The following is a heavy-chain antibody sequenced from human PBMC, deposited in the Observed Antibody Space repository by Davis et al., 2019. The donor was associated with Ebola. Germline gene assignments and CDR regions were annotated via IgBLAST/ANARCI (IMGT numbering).Heavy chain of an antibody. V-gene: IGHV3-7*03. D-gene: IGHD3-22*01. J-gene: IGHJ3*02. Sequence: GGSLRLSCAASGFTFSSYWMSWVRQTPVKGLEWVANIKPDGSEKYYVDSMKGRFTISRDNARNSLYLQMNSLRAEDTAVYYCARGDYYDSSSHFIDAFDIWGQGTMVTVSS. CDR1: GFTFSSYW. CDR2: IKPDGSEK. CDR3: ARGDYYDSSSHFIDAFDI.